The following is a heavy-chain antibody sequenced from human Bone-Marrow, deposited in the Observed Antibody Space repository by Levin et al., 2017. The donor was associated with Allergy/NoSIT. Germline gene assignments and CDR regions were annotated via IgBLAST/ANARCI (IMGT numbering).Heavy chain of an antibody. Sequence: LSLTCAASGFTFRDYWMTWVRQAPGKGLEWVANIKEDGIEKHYVDSVKGRFTISRDNAKNSLFLQMNSLRAEDTAVYYCARDPLRRFDCWGQGTLVTVSS. CDR3: ARDPLRRFDC. J-gene: IGHJ4*02. CDR2: IKEDGIEK. V-gene: IGHV3-7*01. CDR1: GFTFRDYW.